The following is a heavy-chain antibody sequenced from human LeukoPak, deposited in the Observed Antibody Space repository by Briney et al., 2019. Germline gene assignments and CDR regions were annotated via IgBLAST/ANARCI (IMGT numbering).Heavy chain of an antibody. CDR2: ISGSGGST. CDR3: AKGRIVGATTESGYFDY. J-gene: IGHJ4*02. V-gene: IGHV3-23*01. D-gene: IGHD1-26*01. Sequence: PGGSLRLSCAASGFTFSSYAMSWVRQAPGKGLKGVSAISGSGGSTYYEDSVKGRFTISRDNSKNTLYLQMNSLRAEDTAVYYCAKGRIVGATTESGYFDYWGQGTLVTVSS. CDR1: GFTFSSYA.